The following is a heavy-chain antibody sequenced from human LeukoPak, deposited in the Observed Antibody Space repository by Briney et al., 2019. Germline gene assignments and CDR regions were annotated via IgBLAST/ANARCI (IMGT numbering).Heavy chain of an antibody. CDR3: ARGLRGPDY. CDR2: INNDGTGT. CDR1: GFTFSNYW. J-gene: IGHJ4*02. D-gene: IGHD3-10*01. Sequence: GGSLRLSCAASGFTFSNYWMHWVRQAPGKGLVWVSRINNDGTGTSYADSVKGRFTISRDNAKNTLYLQMNSLRVEDTAVYYCARGLRGPDYWGQGTLDTVSS. V-gene: IGHV3-74*01.